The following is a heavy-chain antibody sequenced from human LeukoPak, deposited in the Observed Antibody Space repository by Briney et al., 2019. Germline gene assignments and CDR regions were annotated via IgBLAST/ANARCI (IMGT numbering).Heavy chain of an antibody. Sequence: PSETLSLTCSVSGGSISSSSYYWGCIRQPPGKGLEWIATVYYTGSTHYNPSLKSRVTIFVDTSKNQFSLKLSSVTAADTAVYYCARGIVVAGHFDYWGQGTLVTVSS. J-gene: IGHJ4*02. CDR2: VYYTGST. V-gene: IGHV4-39*01. CDR1: GGSISSSSYY. D-gene: IGHD6-19*01. CDR3: ARGIVVAGHFDY.